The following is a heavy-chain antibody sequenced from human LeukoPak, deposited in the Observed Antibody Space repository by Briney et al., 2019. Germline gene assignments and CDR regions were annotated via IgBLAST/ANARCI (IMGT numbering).Heavy chain of an antibody. Sequence: GGSLKISCKGSGYSFSSYWIGWVRQMPGKGLEWMGIIYPGDSNTRYSPSFQGQVTISADKSNSTAYLQWSSLKASDTAMYYCARQSIVGATPYWGQGTMVTVSS. D-gene: IGHD1-26*01. CDR3: ARQSIVGATPY. CDR2: IYPGDSNT. J-gene: IGHJ3*01. CDR1: GYSFSSYW. V-gene: IGHV5-51*01.